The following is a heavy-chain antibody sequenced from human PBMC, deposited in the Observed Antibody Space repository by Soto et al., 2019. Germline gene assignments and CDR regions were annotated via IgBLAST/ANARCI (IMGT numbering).Heavy chain of an antibody. V-gene: IGHV3-23*01. Sequence: GGSLRLSCAASGFTFITYALSWVRQAPGKGLEWVSAISANGRGIYYADSVRGRFTISRDNSKNTIFLHMDSLRAEDTAVYYCAKDRNYPRDQFHYWGQGTLVTVSS. CDR2: ISANGRGI. D-gene: IGHD1-7*01. CDR1: GFTFITYA. J-gene: IGHJ4*02. CDR3: AKDRNYPRDQFHY.